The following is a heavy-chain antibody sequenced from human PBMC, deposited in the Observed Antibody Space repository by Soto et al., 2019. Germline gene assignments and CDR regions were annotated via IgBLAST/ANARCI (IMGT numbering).Heavy chain of an antibody. J-gene: IGHJ6*02. Sequence: ASVKVSCKASGYTFTSYYMHWVRQAPGQGLEWMGIINPSGGSTSYAQKFQGRVTMTRDTSTSTVYMVLSSLRSEDTAVYYCARDSSTLGAGYYYGMDVWGQGTTVTVSS. CDR1: GYTFTSYY. D-gene: IGHD3-16*01. CDR2: INPSGGST. V-gene: IGHV1-46*01. CDR3: ARDSSTLGAGYYYGMDV.